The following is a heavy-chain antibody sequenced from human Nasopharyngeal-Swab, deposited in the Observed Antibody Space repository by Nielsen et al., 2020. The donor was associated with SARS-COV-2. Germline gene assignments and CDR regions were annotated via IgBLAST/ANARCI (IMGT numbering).Heavy chain of an antibody. D-gene: IGHD6-13*01. Sequence: GESLKISCAASGFTFSSYGMHWVRQAPGKGPEWVAVISYDGSNKYYADSVKGRFTISRDNSKNTLYLQMNSLRAEDTAVYYCARNGEVGSSWPNFDYWGQGTLVTVSS. CDR2: ISYDGSNK. CDR3: ARNGEVGSSWPNFDY. V-gene: IGHV3-30*03. CDR1: GFTFSSYG. J-gene: IGHJ4*02.